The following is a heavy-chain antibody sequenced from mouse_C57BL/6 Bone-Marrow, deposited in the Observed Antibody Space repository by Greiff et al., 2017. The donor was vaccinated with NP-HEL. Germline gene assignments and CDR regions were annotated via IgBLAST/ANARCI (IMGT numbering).Heavy chain of an antibody. CDR1: GYTFTSYG. CDR2: IYPRSGNT. Sequence: QVQLKESGAELARPGASVKLSCKASGYTFTSYGISWVTQSTGQGLEWIGEIYPRSGNTYYNEKFKGKATLTADKSSSTAYMELRSLTSEDSAVYFCARGGGSLWGQGTLVTVSA. J-gene: IGHJ3*01. V-gene: IGHV1-81*01. CDR3: ARGGGSL.